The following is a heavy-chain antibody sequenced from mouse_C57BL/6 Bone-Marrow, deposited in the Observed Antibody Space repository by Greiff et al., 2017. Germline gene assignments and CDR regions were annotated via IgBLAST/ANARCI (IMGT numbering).Heavy chain of an antibody. CDR2: INPSSGYP. CDR3: ARGGYYGSSYTTWFAY. D-gene: IGHD1-1*01. Sequence: QVQLQQSGAELAKPGASVKLSCKASGYTFTSYWMHWVQQRPGQGLEWIGYINPSSGYPKYNQKFKDKATLTADKSSSTAYMQLSSLTYEDSAVYYCARGGYYGSSYTTWFAYWGQGTLVTVSA. CDR1: GYTFTSYW. V-gene: IGHV1-7*01. J-gene: IGHJ3*01.